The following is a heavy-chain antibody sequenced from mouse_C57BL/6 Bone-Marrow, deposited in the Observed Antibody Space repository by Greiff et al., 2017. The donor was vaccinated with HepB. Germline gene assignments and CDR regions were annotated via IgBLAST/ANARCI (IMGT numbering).Heavy chain of an antibody. CDR2: ITPSSGYT. D-gene: IGHD1-1*01. Sequence: QVQLQQSGAELAQPGASVKLSCKASGYTFTSYWMHWVKLRPGQGLEWIGYITPSSGYTKYNQTFKDKATLTADTSSSTSYMQMSSLTYEDSAVYYCAISPYYGSSDYWYFDVWGTGTTVTVSS. CDR1: GYTFTSYW. V-gene: IGHV1-7*01. J-gene: IGHJ1*03. CDR3: AISPYYGSSDYWYFDV.